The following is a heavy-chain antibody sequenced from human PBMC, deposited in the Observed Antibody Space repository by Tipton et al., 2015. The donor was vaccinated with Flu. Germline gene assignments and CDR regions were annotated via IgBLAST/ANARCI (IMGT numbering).Heavy chain of an antibody. Sequence: QSGPEVKKPGASVKVSCKASGYTFTGYYMHWVRQAPGQGLEWMGWINPNSGGTNYAQKFQGRVTMTRDTSISTAYMELSMLRSDDTAVYYCARNPAGYPNWFDPCGQGTLATVSS. CDR3: ARNPAGYPNWFDP. CDR1: GYTFTGYY. D-gene: IGHD3-16*02. CDR2: INPNSGGT. J-gene: IGHJ5*02. V-gene: IGHV1-2*02.